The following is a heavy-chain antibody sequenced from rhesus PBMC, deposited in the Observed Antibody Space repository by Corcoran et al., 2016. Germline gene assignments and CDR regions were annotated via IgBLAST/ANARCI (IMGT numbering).Heavy chain of an antibody. CDR1: GGSVSSSNW. CDR2: ISGSSGST. Sequence: QVQLQESGPGLVKPSETLSLTCAVSGGSVSSSNWWSWIRQPPGKGLEWIGYISGSSGSTYYNPSLKSRFTISKDTSKNQFSLKLSSVTAADTAVYYCARGMGGSGYFDLWGPGTPITISS. J-gene: IGHJ2*01. CDR3: ARGMGGSGYFDL. V-gene: IGHV4-65*01. D-gene: IGHD3-34*01.